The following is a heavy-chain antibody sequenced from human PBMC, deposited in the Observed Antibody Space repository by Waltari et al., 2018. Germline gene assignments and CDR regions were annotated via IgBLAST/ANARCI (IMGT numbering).Heavy chain of an antibody. CDR2: IYYSGST. CDR3: AREAMDTAMVTSGNY. CDR1: GGSFSSGDYY. J-gene: IGHJ4*02. V-gene: IGHV4-30-4*08. D-gene: IGHD5-18*01. Sequence: QVQLQESGPGLVKPSQPLSFTCTVSGGSFSSGDYYLSLIRPPPGKGLEWIGYIYYSGSTYYNPSLKSRVTISVDTSKNQFSLKLSSVTAADTAVYYCAREAMDTAMVTSGNYWGQGTLVTVSS.